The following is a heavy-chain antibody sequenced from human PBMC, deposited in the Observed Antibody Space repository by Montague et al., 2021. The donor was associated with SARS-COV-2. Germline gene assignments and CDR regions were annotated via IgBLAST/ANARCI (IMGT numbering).Heavy chain of an antibody. D-gene: IGHD5-12*01. CDR1: DASISTSNY. Sequence: SETLSLTCSVSDASISTSNYWGWLRQTPGKGLEWIASIHFTGTTYYKPSLKSRVTISVDTSKNQFSLKLTSLTAADTAIYFCARDSNDGYDRFFDYWGQGTRVTVSS. J-gene: IGHJ4*02. CDR3: ARDSNDGYDRFFDY. V-gene: IGHV4-39*07. CDR2: IHFTGTT.